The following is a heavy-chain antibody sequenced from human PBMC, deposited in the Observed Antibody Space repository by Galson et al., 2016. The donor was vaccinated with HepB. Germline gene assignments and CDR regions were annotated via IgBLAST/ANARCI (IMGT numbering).Heavy chain of an antibody. V-gene: IGHV3-7*01. J-gene: IGHJ6*02. Sequence: SLRLSCAASGFTFSSYWMSWVRQAPGKGLEWVANIKQDGSEKYYVDSVKGRFTISRDNAKNSLYLQMNSLRAEDTAVYYCARVGVSANYDFWGGYYGHYGMDVWGQGTTVTVSS. D-gene: IGHD3-3*01. CDR2: IKQDGSEK. CDR1: GFTFSSYW. CDR3: ARVGVSANYDFWGGYYGHYGMDV.